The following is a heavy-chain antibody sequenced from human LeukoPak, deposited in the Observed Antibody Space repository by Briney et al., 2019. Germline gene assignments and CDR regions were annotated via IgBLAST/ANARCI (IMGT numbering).Heavy chain of an antibody. CDR2: IKQDGSEK. D-gene: IGHD3-22*01. V-gene: IGHV3-7*01. Sequence: PGGSLRLSCAASGFTFSSYWMSWVRQAPGKGLEWVANIKQDGSEKYYVDSVKGRFTISRDNAKNSLYLQMNSLRAEDTAVYYCARDMIGFPDYMDVWGKGTTVTVSS. J-gene: IGHJ6*03. CDR1: GFTFSSYW. CDR3: ARDMIGFPDYMDV.